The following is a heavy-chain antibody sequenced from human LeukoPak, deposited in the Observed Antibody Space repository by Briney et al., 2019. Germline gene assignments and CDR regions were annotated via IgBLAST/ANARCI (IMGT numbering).Heavy chain of an antibody. V-gene: IGHV4-34*01. D-gene: IGHD3-10*01. CDR1: GGSFSGYY. Sequence: SETLSLTCAVYGGSFSGYYWSWIRQPPGKGLEWVGEINHSGSTNYNPSVKSRVTISVDTSKNQFSLKLSSVTAADTAVYYCATGLRSPEVRGVTTRFDPWGQGTLVTVSS. CDR3: ATGLRSPEVRGVTTRFDP. J-gene: IGHJ5*02. CDR2: INHSGST.